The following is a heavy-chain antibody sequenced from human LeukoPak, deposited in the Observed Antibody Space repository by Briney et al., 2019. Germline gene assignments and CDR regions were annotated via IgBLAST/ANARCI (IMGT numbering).Heavy chain of an antibody. J-gene: IGHJ4*02. CDR2: ISSSSSYI. CDR1: GFTFCSYS. Sequence: GGSLRLSCAASGFTFCSYSMNWVRQAPGKGLEWVSSISSSSSYIYYADSVKGRFTISRDNAKNSLYLQMNSLRAEDTAVYYCARDYYYDSSGYLATFDYWGQGTLVTVSS. D-gene: IGHD3-22*01. CDR3: ARDYYYDSSGYLATFDY. V-gene: IGHV3-21*01.